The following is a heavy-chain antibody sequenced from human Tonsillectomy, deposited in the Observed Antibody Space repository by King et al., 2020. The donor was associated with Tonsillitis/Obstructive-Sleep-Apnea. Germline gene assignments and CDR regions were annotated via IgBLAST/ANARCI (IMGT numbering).Heavy chain of an antibody. CDR3: AGSTVPEGGRHIDY. Sequence: VQLQQWGAGLLKPSETLSLTCAVYGGSFSGYYWSWIRQPPGKGLEWIGEINHMGSTNYNPSLKSRVTISVDTSKNQFSLKLSSVTAADTAVYYCAGSTVPEGGRHIDYWGPATLVTVSS. CDR2: INHMGST. CDR1: GGSFSGYY. D-gene: IGHD1-14*01. V-gene: IGHV4-34*01. J-gene: IGHJ4*02.